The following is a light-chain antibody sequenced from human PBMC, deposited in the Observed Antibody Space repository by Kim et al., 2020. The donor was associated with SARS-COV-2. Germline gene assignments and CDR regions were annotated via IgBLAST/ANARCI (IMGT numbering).Light chain of an antibody. CDR2: AAS. V-gene: IGKV1-12*01. CDR1: QDISSW. CDR3: QRADSFPLG. J-gene: IGKJ4*01. Sequence: SVGDGVTISCRAGQDISSWLAGYQQKTGKAPKLPISAASILQSGVPSRFSGSGSGTDFTLTISSLQPEDFASYYCQRADSFPLGFGGGTKVDIK.